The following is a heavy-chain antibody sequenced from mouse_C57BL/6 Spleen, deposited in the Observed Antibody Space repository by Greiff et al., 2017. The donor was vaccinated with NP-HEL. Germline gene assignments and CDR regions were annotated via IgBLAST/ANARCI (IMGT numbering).Heavy chain of an antibody. D-gene: IGHD1-1*01. CDR1: GYTFTSYW. Sequence: QVQLQQPGTELVKPGASVKLSCKASGYTFTSYWMHWVKQRPGQGLEWIGNINPSNGGTNYNEKFKSKATLTVDKSSSTAYMQLSSLTSEDSAVYYCARGGITTVVATDYAMDYWGQGTSVTVSS. CDR2: INPSNGGT. V-gene: IGHV1-53*01. CDR3: ARGGITTVVATDYAMDY. J-gene: IGHJ4*01.